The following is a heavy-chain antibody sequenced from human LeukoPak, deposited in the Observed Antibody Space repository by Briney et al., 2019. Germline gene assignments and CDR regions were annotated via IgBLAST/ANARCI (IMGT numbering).Heavy chain of an antibody. D-gene: IGHD6-13*01. J-gene: IGHJ4*02. V-gene: IGHV4-34*01. CDR3: ARVARSWTPDY. Sequence: SETLSLTCAVYGGSFSGYYWSWIRQPPGKGLEWIGEINHSGSTNYNPSLKSRVTISVDTSKNQFSLKLSSVTAADTAVYYCARVARSWTPDYWGQGTLVTVSS. CDR1: GGSFSGYY. CDR2: INHSGST.